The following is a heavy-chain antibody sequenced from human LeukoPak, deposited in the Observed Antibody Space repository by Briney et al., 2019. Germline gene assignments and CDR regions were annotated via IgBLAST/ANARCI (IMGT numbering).Heavy chain of an antibody. D-gene: IGHD2-2*01. Sequence: PSETLSLTCSVSGVSISSAGYYWSWIRQPAGRGLEWIGRIYPSGTTHYNPSLESRVTIALDTSKNQFTLKPNSVTAADTAVYYCARDKGLYAYFFDYWGQGTLVSVSS. J-gene: IGHJ4*02. CDR2: IYPSGTT. CDR3: ARDKGLYAYFFDY. CDR1: GVSISSAGYY. V-gene: IGHV4-61*02.